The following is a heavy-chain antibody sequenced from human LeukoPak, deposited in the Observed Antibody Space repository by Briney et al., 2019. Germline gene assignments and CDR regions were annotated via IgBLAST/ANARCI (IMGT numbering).Heavy chain of an antibody. CDR2: ISGSGGGT. V-gene: IGHV3-23*01. D-gene: IGHD6-19*01. CDR3: AKTTTGYSSGRYPGWPVDY. CDR1: GFTFSSYA. Sequence: GGSLRLSCAASGFTFSSYAVSWVRQAPGKGLEWVSAISGSGGGTYYADSVKGRFTISRDNSKNMVYLQMNSLSTEATAVYYCAKTTTGYSSGRYPGWPVDYWGQGTLVTVSS. J-gene: IGHJ4*02.